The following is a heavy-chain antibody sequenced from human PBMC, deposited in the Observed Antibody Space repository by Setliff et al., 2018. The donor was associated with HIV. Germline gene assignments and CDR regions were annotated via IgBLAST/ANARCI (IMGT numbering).Heavy chain of an antibody. Sequence: GGSLRLSCAASGFTFSYGMNWVRQAPGKGLEWVSSISSSGFNIYYADSVKGRFTISRDNAKNSLYLQLNSLRAEDTAVYYCARVFRDGTTSGFDYWGQGTLVTVSS. V-gene: IGHV3-21*01. D-gene: IGHD1-1*01. J-gene: IGHJ4*02. CDR3: ARVFRDGTTSGFDY. CDR1: GFTFSYG. CDR2: ISSSGFNI.